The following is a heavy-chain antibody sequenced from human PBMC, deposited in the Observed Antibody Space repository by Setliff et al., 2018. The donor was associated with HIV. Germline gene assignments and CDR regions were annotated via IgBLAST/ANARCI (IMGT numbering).Heavy chain of an antibody. J-gene: IGHJ4*02. Sequence: PSETLSLTCTVSGDSIGSSSYYWAWIRQPPGKGLEWIGNIYYSGSTYYNPSLKTRVTISGDTSKNQFSLKLSSVTAADTAVYYCARDFISDSSGYYSSHFDCWGQGTLVTVSS. V-gene: IGHV4-39*02. CDR2: IYYSGST. CDR3: ARDFISDSSGYYSSHFDC. CDR1: GDSIGSSSYY. D-gene: IGHD3-22*01.